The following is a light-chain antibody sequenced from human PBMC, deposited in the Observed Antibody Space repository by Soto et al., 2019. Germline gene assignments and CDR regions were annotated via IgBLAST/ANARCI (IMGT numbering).Light chain of an antibody. CDR2: EVN. CDR3: CSYAGSYIYV. Sequence: QSVLTQPASVSGSPGQSITISCTGTSSDVGNYNLVSWYQQHPGKAPKLLIYEVNKRSSGFSNRFSGSKSGNTASLTISGLQAEDEADYFCCSYAGSYIYVFGTGTKVTVL. J-gene: IGLJ1*01. V-gene: IGLV2-23*02. CDR1: SSDVGNYNL.